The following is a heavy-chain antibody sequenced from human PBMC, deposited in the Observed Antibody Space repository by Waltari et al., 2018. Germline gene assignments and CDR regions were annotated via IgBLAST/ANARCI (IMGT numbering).Heavy chain of an antibody. CDR2: IYYSGST. CDR3: ARGLLDIVVVVAAPGYYYYMDV. Sequence: QVQLQESGPGLVKPSETLSLTCTVSGGSISSYYWSWIRQPPGKGLEWIGYIYYSGSTNYNPSLKSRVTISVDTSKNQFSLKLSSVTAADTAVYYCARGLLDIVVVVAAPGYYYYMDVWGKGTTVTVSS. CDR1: GGSISSYY. D-gene: IGHD2-15*01. V-gene: IGHV4-59*01. J-gene: IGHJ6*03.